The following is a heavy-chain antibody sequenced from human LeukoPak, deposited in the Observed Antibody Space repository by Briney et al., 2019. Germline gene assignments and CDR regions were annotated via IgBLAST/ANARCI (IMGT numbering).Heavy chain of an antibody. CDR1: GGSISSSSYY. Sequence: PSETLSLTCTVSGGSISSSSYYWGWIRQPPGKGLEWIGSIYYSGSTYYNPSLKSRVTISVDTSKNQFSLKLSYVTAADAAVYYCARTADSSGYYSSDFYFDYWGQGTQVTVSS. CDR3: ARTADSSGYYSSDFYFDY. J-gene: IGHJ4*02. D-gene: IGHD3-22*01. CDR2: IYYSGST. V-gene: IGHV4-39*07.